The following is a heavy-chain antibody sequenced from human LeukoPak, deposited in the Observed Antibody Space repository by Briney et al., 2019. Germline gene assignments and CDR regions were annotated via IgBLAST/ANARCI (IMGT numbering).Heavy chain of an antibody. CDR2: IIPILGIA. D-gene: IGHD2-2*03. CDR1: GGTFSSYT. CDR3: ASGYCSSTSCYLYYMDV. V-gene: IGHV1-69*02. J-gene: IGHJ6*03. Sequence: GASVKVSCKASGGTFSSYTISWVRQAPGQGLEWMGRIIPILGIANYAQKFQGGVTITADKSTSTAYMELSSLRSEDTAVYYCASGYCSSTSCYLYYMDVWGKGTTVTVSS.